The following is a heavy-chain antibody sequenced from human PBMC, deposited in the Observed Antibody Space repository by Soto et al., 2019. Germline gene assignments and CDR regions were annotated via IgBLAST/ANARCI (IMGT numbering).Heavy chain of an antibody. CDR1: GFTFSSYA. CDR3: ARDYYYDSSGYINLILYYFDY. J-gene: IGHJ4*02. D-gene: IGHD3-22*01. V-gene: IGHV3-30-3*01. Sequence: GGSLRLSCAASGFTFSSYAMHWVRQAPGKGLEWVAVISYDGSNKYYADSVKGRFTISRDNSKNTLYLQMNSLRAEDTAVYYCARDYYYDSSGYINLILYYFDYWGQGTLVTVSS. CDR2: ISYDGSNK.